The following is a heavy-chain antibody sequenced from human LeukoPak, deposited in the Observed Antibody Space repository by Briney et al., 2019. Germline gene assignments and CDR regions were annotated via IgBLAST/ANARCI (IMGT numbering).Heavy chain of an antibody. Sequence: SETLSLTCAVSGYSISSGYYWGWIRQPPGKGLEWIGSIYHSGSTYYNPSLKSRVTISVDTSKTQFSLKLSSVTAADTAVYYCARLGIAAAAYYFDYWGQGTLVTVSS. D-gene: IGHD6-13*01. J-gene: IGHJ4*02. V-gene: IGHV4-38-2*01. CDR1: GYSISSGYY. CDR3: ARLGIAAAAYYFDY. CDR2: IYHSGST.